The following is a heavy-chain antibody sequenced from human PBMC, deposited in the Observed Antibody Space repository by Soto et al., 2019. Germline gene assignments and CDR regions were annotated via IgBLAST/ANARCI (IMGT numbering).Heavy chain of an antibody. CDR3: ARVVGTTIKYFDY. Sequence: SETLSLTCAVSGYSISSGYYWGWIRQPPGKGLEWIGSIYHSGSTYYNPSLKSRVTISVDTSKNQFSLKLSSVTATDTAVYYCARVVGTTIKYFDYWGQGTLVTVSS. D-gene: IGHD5-12*01. CDR2: IYHSGST. CDR1: GYSISSGYY. V-gene: IGHV4-38-2*01. J-gene: IGHJ4*02.